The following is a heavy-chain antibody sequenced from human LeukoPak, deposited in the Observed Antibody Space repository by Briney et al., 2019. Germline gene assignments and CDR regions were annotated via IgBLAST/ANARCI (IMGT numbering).Heavy chain of an antibody. CDR3: ASSMTTTDELDY. CDR2: ISSGSSYI. CDR1: GFTFSDYY. Sequence: GGSLRLSCAASGFTFSDYYMSWIRQAPGKGLEWVSYISSGSSYIYYADSVKGRFTISRDNAKNSLYLQMNSLRAEDTAVYYCASSMTTTDELDYWGQGTLVTVSS. D-gene: IGHD4-17*01. J-gene: IGHJ4*02. V-gene: IGHV3-11*06.